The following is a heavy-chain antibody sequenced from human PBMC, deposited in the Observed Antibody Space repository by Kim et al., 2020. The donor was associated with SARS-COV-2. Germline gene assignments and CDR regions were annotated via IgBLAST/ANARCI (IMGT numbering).Heavy chain of an antibody. CDR3: ASTNQGWELYY. V-gene: IGHV3-33*08. CDR1: GFTFSSYG. Sequence: GGSLRLSCAASGFTFSSYGMHWVRQAPGKGLEWVAVIWYDGSNKYYADSVKGRFTISRDNSKNTLYLQMNSLRAEDTAVYYCASTNQGWELYYWGQGTLVTVSS. D-gene: IGHD1-26*01. CDR2: IWYDGSNK. J-gene: IGHJ4*02.